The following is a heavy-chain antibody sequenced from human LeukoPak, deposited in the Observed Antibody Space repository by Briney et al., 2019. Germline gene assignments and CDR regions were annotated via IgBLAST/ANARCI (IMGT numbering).Heavy chain of an antibody. J-gene: IGHJ6*02. CDR2: ISYDGSNK. V-gene: IGHV3-30-3*01. CDR1: GFTFSSYA. D-gene: IGHD2-15*01. CDR3: ARERVARRYYYGMDV. Sequence: PGGSLRLSCAASGFTFSSYAMHWVRQAPGKGLEWVAVISYDGSNKYYADSVKGRFTISRDNSKNTLYLQMNSLRAEDTAVYYCARERVARRYYYGMDVWGQGTTVTVSS.